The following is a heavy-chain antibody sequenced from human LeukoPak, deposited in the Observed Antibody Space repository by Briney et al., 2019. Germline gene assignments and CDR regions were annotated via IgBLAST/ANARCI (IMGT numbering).Heavy chain of an antibody. V-gene: IGHV3-9*01. J-gene: IGHJ4*02. CDR2: ISWNSGSI. Sequence: GGSLRLSCAASGFTFDDYAMHWVRQAPGKGLEWVSGISWNSGSIGYADSVKGRFTISRDNAKNSLYLQMNSLRAEDTALYYCARGTRYLPVYPYYWGQGTLATVSS. CDR3: ARGTRYLPVYPYY. CDR1: GFTFDDYA. D-gene: IGHD3-16*01.